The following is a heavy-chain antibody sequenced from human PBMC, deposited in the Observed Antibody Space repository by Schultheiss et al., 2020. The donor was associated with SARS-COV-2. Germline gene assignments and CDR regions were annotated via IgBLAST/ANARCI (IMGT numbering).Heavy chain of an antibody. CDR3: AKRAGSGGNYHGLDC. Sequence: GGSLRLSCAASGFTFSSYWMHWVRQAPGKGLVWVSRINSDGSSTSYADSVKGRFTISRDNAKNSLYLQMNSLRAEDTAIYFCAKRAGSGGNYHGLDCWGQGALVTVSS. D-gene: IGHD1-26*01. V-gene: IGHV3-74*01. CDR1: GFTFSSYW. J-gene: IGHJ4*02. CDR2: INSDGSST.